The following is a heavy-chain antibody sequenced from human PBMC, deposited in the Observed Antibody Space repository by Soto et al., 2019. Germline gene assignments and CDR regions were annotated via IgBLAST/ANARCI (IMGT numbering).Heavy chain of an antibody. CDR3: ARQIYDSDTGPNFQYYFDS. CDR2: IDPSDSQT. J-gene: IGHJ4*02. D-gene: IGHD3-22*01. CDR1: GYSFAGYW. V-gene: IGHV5-10-1*01. Sequence: GESLKISCKGSGYSFAGYWITWVRQKPGKGLEWMGRIDPSDSQTYYSPSFRGHVTVSVTKSITTVFLQWSSLRASDTAMYYCARQIYDSDTGPNFQYYFDSWGQGTPVTVSS.